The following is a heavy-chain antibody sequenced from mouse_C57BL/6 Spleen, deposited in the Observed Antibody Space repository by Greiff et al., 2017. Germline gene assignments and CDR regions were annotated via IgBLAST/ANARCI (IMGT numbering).Heavy chain of an antibody. CDR2: INPNNGGT. V-gene: IGHV1-26*01. J-gene: IGHJ3*01. Sequence: EVQLQQSGPELVKPGASVKISCKASGYTFTDYYMNWVKQSHGKGLEWIGDINPNNGGTSYNQKFKGKATLTVDKSSSTAYMELRSLTSEDSAVYYCARGDYSNSWFAYWGQGTLVTVSA. CDR1: GYTFTDYY. D-gene: IGHD2-5*01. CDR3: ARGDYSNSWFAY.